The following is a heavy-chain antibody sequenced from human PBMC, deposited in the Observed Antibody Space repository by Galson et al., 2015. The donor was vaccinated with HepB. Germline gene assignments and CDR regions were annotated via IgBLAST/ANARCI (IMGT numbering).Heavy chain of an antibody. Sequence: SLRLSCAASGFTFSSYAMSWVRQAPGKGLEWVSAVSSSGTNTYHADSVKGRFTISRDNSKNTLYLQMNSLRVEDTAVYYCAKRNVAGAGGVSDYWGQGTLVTVSS. D-gene: IGHD3-16*01. CDR3: AKRNVAGAGGVSDY. CDR1: GFTFSSYA. J-gene: IGHJ4*02. V-gene: IGHV3-23*01. CDR2: VSSSGTNT.